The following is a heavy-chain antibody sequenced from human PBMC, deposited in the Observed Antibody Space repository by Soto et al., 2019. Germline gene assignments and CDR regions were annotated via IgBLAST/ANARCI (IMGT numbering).Heavy chain of an antibody. D-gene: IGHD2-2*01. CDR3: ARRERVPAAMQSFPWFAS. J-gene: IGHJ5*01. CDR1: GGSISSSSYY. CDR2: IYYSGST. V-gene: IGHV4-39*01. Sequence: SETLSLTCTVSGGSISSSSYYWGWIRQPPGKGLEWIGSIYYSGSTYYNPSLKSRVTISVDTSKNQFSLKLSSVTAADTAVYYCARRERVPAAMQSFPWFASWGQGTLVTVSS.